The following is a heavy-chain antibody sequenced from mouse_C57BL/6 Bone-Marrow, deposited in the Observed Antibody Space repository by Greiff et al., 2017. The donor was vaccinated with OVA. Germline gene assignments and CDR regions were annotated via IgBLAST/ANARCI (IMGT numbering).Heavy chain of an antibody. D-gene: IGHD4-1*01. CDR2: ISSGSSTI. J-gene: IGHJ4*01. V-gene: IGHV5-17*01. CDR3: ARGGRLGCAMDY. Sequence: DVQLVESGGGLVKPGGSLKLSCAASGFTFSDYGMHWVRQAPEKGLEWVAYISSGSSTIYYADTVKGRFTISRDNAKNTLFLQMTSLRSEDTAMYYCARGGRLGCAMDYWGQGTSVTVSS. CDR1: GFTFSDYG.